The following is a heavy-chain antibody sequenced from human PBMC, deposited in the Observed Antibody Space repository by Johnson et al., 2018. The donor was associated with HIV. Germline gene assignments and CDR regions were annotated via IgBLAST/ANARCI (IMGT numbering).Heavy chain of an antibody. Sequence: QEQLVESGGGVVQPGRSLRLSCGASGFTFSRYAMHWVRQAPGKGLEWVAVISYHGTNKYYADSVKGRFTISRDKSKNTLYLQLNSLRAEDTAVYHCARERYGSQAIDAFDIWGQGTMVTVSS. J-gene: IGHJ3*02. CDR1: GFTFSRYA. CDR2: ISYHGTNK. CDR3: ARERYGSQAIDAFDI. D-gene: IGHD2-15*01. V-gene: IGHV3-30-3*01.